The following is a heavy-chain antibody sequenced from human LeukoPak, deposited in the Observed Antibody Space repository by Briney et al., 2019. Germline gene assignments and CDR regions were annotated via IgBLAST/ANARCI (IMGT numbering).Heavy chain of an antibody. Sequence: SVKVSCKVSGYTLTELSMHWVRQAPGKGLEWMGGFDPEDGETIYAQKFQGRVTMTEDTSTDTAYMELSSLGSEDTAAYYCATEVDILTGYYKDAFDIWGQGTMVTVSS. CDR2: FDPEDGET. J-gene: IGHJ3*02. D-gene: IGHD3-9*01. CDR3: ATEVDILTGYYKDAFDI. V-gene: IGHV1-24*01. CDR1: GYTLTELS.